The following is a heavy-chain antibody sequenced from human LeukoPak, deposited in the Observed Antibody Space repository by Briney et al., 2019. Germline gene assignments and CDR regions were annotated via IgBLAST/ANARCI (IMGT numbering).Heavy chain of an antibody. V-gene: IGHV4-30-4*01. CDR2: IYYSGST. CDR1: CVSIGCCDYY. J-gene: IGHJ6*02. CDR3: ARDRGPVLRYSYYYGMDV. Sequence: SETLSLTCTVSCVSIGCCDYYWSWIRQPPGKALECIGYIYYSGSTYYNPSLKSRVIISVDTSKNQFSLKLSSVTAADTAVYYCARDRGPVLRYSYYYGMDVWGQGTTVTVSS. D-gene: IGHD3-9*01.